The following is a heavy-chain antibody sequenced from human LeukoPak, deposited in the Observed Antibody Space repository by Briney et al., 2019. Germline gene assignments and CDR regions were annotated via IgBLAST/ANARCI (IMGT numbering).Heavy chain of an antibody. CDR3: ARGLIAAAGPSLGN. CDR2: ISSSSSYI. Sequence: GALRLSCAASGFTFSSYSMNWVRQAPGKGLEWVSSISSSSSYIYYADSVKGRFTISRDNAKNSLYLQMNSLRAEDTAVYYCARGLIAAAGPSLGNWGQGTLVTVSS. J-gene: IGHJ4*02. V-gene: IGHV3-21*01. CDR1: GFTFSSYS. D-gene: IGHD6-13*01.